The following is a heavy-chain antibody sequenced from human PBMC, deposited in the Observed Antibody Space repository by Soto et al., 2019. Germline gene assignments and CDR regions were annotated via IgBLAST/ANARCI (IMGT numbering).Heavy chain of an antibody. D-gene: IGHD3-10*01. Sequence: ASVKVSCKASGYTFTSYAMHWVRQAPGQRLEWMGWINAGNGNTKYSQKFQGRVTITRDTSASTAYMELSSLRSEDTAVYYCARGSLGEAPVFHYWGQGTLVTVS. J-gene: IGHJ4*02. CDR3: ARGSLGEAPVFHY. CDR2: INAGNGNT. V-gene: IGHV1-3*01. CDR1: GYTFTSYA.